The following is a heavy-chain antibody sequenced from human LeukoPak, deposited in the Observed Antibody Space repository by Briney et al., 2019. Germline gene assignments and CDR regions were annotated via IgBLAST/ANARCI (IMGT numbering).Heavy chain of an antibody. V-gene: IGHV3-21*01. D-gene: IGHD2-2*01. J-gene: IGHJ6*03. Sequence: GGSLRLPCAASGFTFSTNAMNWVRQAPGKGLAYVASITRAGGYTYYADSVKGRFTISRDNAQNSLFLQMNSLRAEDTAVYFCATSGGFVLPNAITGNWYMDVWGRGTSVTVSS. CDR3: ATSGGFVLPNAITGNWYMDV. CDR1: GFTFSTNA. CDR2: ITRAGGYT.